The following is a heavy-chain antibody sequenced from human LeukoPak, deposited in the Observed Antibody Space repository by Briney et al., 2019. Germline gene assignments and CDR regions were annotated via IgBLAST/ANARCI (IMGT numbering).Heavy chain of an antibody. Sequence: ASVKVSCKASGYTFTSYGISWVRQAPGQGLEWMGWISASNGNTDYARKFQGRVTMTTDTSTTTAYMELRGLRSDDTAVYYCATDTSYSWYDTFGEYWGQGTLVTVSS. CDR1: GYTFTSYG. J-gene: IGHJ4*02. CDR2: ISASNGNT. V-gene: IGHV1-18*01. CDR3: ATDTSYSWYDTFGEY. D-gene: IGHD6-13*01.